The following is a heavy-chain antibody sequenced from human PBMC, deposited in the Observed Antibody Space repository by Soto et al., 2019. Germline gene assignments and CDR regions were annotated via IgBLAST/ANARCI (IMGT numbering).Heavy chain of an antibody. CDR1: GFTFTSSA. D-gene: IGHD6-19*01. Sequence: GASVKVSCKASGFTFTSSAVQWVRQARGQRLEWIGWIIVVIGNTNYAQKFQDRVTITADESTGTAYMELSSLRSEDTAVYYCARRAAVSVTSLWFDPWGQGTLVTVSS. CDR2: IIVVIGNT. J-gene: IGHJ5*02. V-gene: IGHV1-58*01. CDR3: ARRAAVSVTSLWFDP.